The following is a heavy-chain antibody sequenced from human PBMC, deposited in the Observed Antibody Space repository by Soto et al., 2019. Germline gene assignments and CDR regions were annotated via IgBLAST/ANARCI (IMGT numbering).Heavy chain of an antibody. CDR1: GGSISSGGYS. CDR3: ARDAIVVVPAAGDYYYGMDV. D-gene: IGHD2-2*01. Sequence: PSETLSLTCAVSGGSISSGGYSWSWIRQPPGKGLEWIGYIYHSGSTYYNPSLKSRVTISVDTSKNQFSLKLSSVTAADTAVYYCARDAIVVVPAAGDYYYGMDVWGQGTTVTVSS. J-gene: IGHJ6*02. V-gene: IGHV4-30-2*05. CDR2: IYHSGST.